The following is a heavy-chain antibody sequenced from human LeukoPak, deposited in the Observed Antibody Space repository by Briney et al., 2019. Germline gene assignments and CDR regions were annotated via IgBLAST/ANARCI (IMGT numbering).Heavy chain of an antibody. J-gene: IGHJ4*02. CDR1: GGSFSGYY. CDR3: ARHVRFLEWLSSYYFDY. V-gene: IGHV4-34*01. CDR2: IYYSGTT. D-gene: IGHD3-3*01. Sequence: PSETLSLTCAVYGGSFSGYYWSWIRQPPGKGLEWIGSIYYSGTTYYNPSLKSRVTISVDTSKSQFSLRLTSVTAADTTVYYCARHVRFLEWLSSYYFDYWGQGTLVTVSS.